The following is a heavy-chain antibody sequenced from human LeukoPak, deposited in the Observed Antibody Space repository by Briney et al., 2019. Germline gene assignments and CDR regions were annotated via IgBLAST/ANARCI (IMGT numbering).Heavy chain of an antibody. Sequence: SETLSLTCAVYGGSFSGYYWSWIRQPPGKGLEWVGEINHSGSTNYNPSLKSRVTISVDTSKNQFSLKLSSVTAADTAVYYCARVHPYYHYYYGMDVWGQGTTVTVSS. J-gene: IGHJ6*02. V-gene: IGHV4-34*01. CDR3: ARVHPYYHYYYGMDV. CDR2: INHSGST. CDR1: GGSFSGYY.